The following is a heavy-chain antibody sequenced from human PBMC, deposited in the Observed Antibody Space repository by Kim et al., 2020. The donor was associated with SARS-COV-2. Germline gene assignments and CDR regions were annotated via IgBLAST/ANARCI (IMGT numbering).Heavy chain of an antibody. D-gene: IGHD3-10*01. Sequence: GGSLRLSCAASGFTFDDYAMHWVRQAPGKGLEWVSGISWNSGSIGYADSVKGRFTISRDNAKNSLYLQMNSLRAEDTALYYCAKDISLLWFGEFPTHYGMDVWGQGTTVTVSS. CDR1: GFTFDDYA. V-gene: IGHV3-9*01. CDR3: AKDISLLWFGEFPTHYGMDV. CDR2: ISWNSGSI. J-gene: IGHJ6*02.